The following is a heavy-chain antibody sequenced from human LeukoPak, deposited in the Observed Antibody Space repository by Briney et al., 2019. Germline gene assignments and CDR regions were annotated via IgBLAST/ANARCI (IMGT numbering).Heavy chain of an antibody. V-gene: IGHV1-2*02. D-gene: IGHD5-12*01. CDR2: INPSSGGT. Sequence: ASVKVSCKASGYTFTGYYMHWVRQAPGQGLEWMGWINPSSGGTNYAQKFQGRVTMTKDTFITTAYMELSRLRSDDTAVYYCARYSGYDYSLDYWGQGTLVTVSS. CDR1: GYTFTGYY. J-gene: IGHJ4*02. CDR3: ARYSGYDYSLDY.